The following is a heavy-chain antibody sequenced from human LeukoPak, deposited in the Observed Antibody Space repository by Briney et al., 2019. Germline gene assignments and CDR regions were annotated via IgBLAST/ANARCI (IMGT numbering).Heavy chain of an antibody. V-gene: IGHV3-30*02. CDR2: IRYDAMQI. CDR3: AKDFGQVATIPFFDF. D-gene: IGHD5-24*01. CDR1: GFTFSTYG. J-gene: IGHJ4*02. Sequence: PGGSQRLSCAASGFTFSTYGMHWVRQAPGKGLEWVQFIRYDAMQIYYVDSVKGRFTISRDISKNTLYLQMNSLRAEDTAVYYCAKDFGQVATIPFFDFWGQGTLVTVSS.